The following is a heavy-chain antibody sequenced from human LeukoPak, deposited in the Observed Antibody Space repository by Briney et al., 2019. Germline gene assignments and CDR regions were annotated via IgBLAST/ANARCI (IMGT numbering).Heavy chain of an antibody. CDR2: ISGSGGST. Sequence: GGSLRLSCAASGFTFSSYAMSWVRQAPGKGLEWVSAISGSGGSTYYADSVKGRFTISRDNSKNTPYLQMNSLRAEDTAVYYCAKDMHSESYHGTVDYWGQGTLVTVSS. D-gene: IGHD1-26*01. J-gene: IGHJ4*02. CDR3: AKDMHSESYHGTVDY. V-gene: IGHV3-23*01. CDR1: GFTFSSYA.